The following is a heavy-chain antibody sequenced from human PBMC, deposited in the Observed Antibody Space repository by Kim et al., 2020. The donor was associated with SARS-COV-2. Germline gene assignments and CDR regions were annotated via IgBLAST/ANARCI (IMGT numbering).Heavy chain of an antibody. Sequence: GGSLRLSCAASGPTFNSYGMHWVRQAPGKGLEWVAVIAKDASSKFYVDSVKGRFTISRDNSKNTLYLQMDSLRAEDTAVYYCAKESRLATINFGIDFWGQGTPVTVS. CDR1: GPTFNSYG. D-gene: IGHD6-19*01. V-gene: IGHV3-30*18. CDR3: AKESRLATINFGIDF. J-gene: IGHJ6*02. CDR2: IAKDASSK.